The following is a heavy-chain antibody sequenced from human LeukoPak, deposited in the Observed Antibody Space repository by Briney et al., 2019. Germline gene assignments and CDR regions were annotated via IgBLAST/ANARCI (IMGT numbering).Heavy chain of an antibody. CDR3: AKEFNDRWSGYDFTGTIDY. Sequence: PGGSLRLSCAVSGFTFSHYWMSWVRQAPGKGLEWVSAISGSGGSTYYADSVKGRFTISRDNSKNTLYLQMNSLRAEDTAVYYCAKEFNDRWSGYDFTGTIDYWGQGTLVTVSS. D-gene: IGHD5-12*01. CDR2: ISGSGGST. V-gene: IGHV3-23*01. CDR1: GFTFSHYW. J-gene: IGHJ4*02.